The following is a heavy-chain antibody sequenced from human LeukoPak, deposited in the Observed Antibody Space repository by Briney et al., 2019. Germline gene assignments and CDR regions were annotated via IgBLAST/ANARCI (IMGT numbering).Heavy chain of an antibody. CDR3: AVVSSSWSWFDP. J-gene: IGHJ5*02. D-gene: IGHD2-2*01. CDR2: INHSGST. V-gene: IGHV4-34*01. Sequence: SETLSLTCAVYGGSFGGYYWSWIRQPPGKGLEWIGEINHSGSTNYNPSLKSRVTISVDTSKNQFSLKLSSVTAADTAVYYRAVVSSSWSWFDPWGQGTLVTVS. CDR1: GGSFGGYY.